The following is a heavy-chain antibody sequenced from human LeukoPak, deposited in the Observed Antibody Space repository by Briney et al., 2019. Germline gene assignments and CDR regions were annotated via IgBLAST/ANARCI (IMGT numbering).Heavy chain of an antibody. V-gene: IGHV3-23*01. J-gene: IGHJ4*02. Sequence: GGSLRLSCAASGYAMTWVRQAPGKGLVWVSSIGASGTSTYYADSVKGRFTISRDNSKNTLYLQMNSLRTDDTAVYYCAKILEVAATRSLDSWGQGTLVTVSS. CDR1: GYA. D-gene: IGHD6-19*01. CDR3: AKILEVAATRSLDS. CDR2: IGASGTST.